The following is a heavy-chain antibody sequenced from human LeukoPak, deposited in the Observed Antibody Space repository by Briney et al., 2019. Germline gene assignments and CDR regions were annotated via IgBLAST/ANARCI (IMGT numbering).Heavy chain of an antibody. CDR1: GGSISSYY. V-gene: IGHV4-4*07. J-gene: IGHJ5*02. CDR2: IYTSGST. Sequence: SETRSLTCTVSGGSISSYYWSWIRQPAGKGLEWIGRIYTSGSTNYNPSLRSRVTISLDTSKNHFSLKLSSVTAADTAVYYCARHSFLYSSSWSQAPQRWFDPWGQGTLVTVSS. CDR3: ARHSFLYSSSWSQAPQRWFDP. D-gene: IGHD6-13*01.